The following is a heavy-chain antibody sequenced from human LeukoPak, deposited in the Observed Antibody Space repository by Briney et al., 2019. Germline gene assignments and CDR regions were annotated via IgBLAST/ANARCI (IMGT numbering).Heavy chain of an antibody. J-gene: IGHJ6*02. Sequence: SETLSLTCSVSGGSISNYYWSWIRQPPGKGLEWIGYIYNSGSTNYNPSLKSRVTISVDTSKNQFSLKLSSVTAADTAVYYCARTFSESYYYYGMDVWGQGTTVTVSS. D-gene: IGHD1-26*01. CDR2: IYNSGST. CDR3: ARTFSESYYYYGMDV. CDR1: GGSISNYY. V-gene: IGHV4-59*01.